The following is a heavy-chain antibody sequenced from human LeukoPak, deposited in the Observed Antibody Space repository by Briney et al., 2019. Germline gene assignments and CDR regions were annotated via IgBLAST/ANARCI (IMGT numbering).Heavy chain of an antibody. J-gene: IGHJ4*02. Sequence: GGSLRLSCAASGFTLDDYAMHWVRQAPGKGLEWVSGISWNSGSIGYADSVKGRFTISRDNAKNSLYLQMNSLRAEDTALYYCAKDISDYYGSGSYFDYWGQGTLVTVSS. CDR3: AKDISDYYGSGSYFDY. CDR2: ISWNSGSI. D-gene: IGHD3-10*01. CDR1: GFTLDDYA. V-gene: IGHV3-9*01.